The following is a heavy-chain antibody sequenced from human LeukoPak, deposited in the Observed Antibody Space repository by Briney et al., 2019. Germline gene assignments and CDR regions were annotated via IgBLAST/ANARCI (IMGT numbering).Heavy chain of an antibody. V-gene: IGHV1-69*13. CDR3: ASGPNLRLGYGDYYYYYGMDV. Sequence: SVKVSCKASGGTFSSYAISWVRQAPGQGLEWMGGIIPIFGTANYAQKFQGRVTTTADESTSTAYMELSSLRSEDTAVYYCASGPNLRLGYGDYYYYYGMDVWGQGTTVTVSS. CDR1: GGTFSSYA. J-gene: IGHJ6*02. D-gene: IGHD4-17*01. CDR2: IIPIFGTA.